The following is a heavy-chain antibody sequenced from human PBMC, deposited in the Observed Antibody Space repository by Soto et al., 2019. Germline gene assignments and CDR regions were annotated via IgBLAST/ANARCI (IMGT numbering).Heavy chain of an antibody. Sequence: EGQLVESGGGLVQPGGSLRLSCEASGLTFSSYWMTWVRQAPGKGLEWVADIKPDGSEKYYVDSVEGRFTISRDNAKNSIYLERNSLRVEDTPVYYCARSITTLGVVTISDDNWFDPWGQGTPVTVSS. CDR1: GLTFSSYW. D-gene: IGHD3-3*01. J-gene: IGHJ5*02. V-gene: IGHV3-7*03. CDR3: ARSITTLGVVTISDDNWFDP. CDR2: IKPDGSEK.